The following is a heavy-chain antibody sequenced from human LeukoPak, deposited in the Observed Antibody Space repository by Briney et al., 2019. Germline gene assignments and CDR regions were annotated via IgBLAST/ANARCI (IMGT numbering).Heavy chain of an antibody. CDR1: GFTFSSYA. CDR3: ARSPLPRHCSGGSCYLGGCDY. Sequence: GGSLRLSCAASGFTFSSYAMHWARQAPGKGLEWVAVISYDGSNKYYADSVKGRFTISRDNSKNTLYLQMNRLRAEDTAVYYCARSPLPRHCSGGSCYLGGCDYWGQGTLVTVSS. V-gene: IGHV3-30-3*01. J-gene: IGHJ4*02. CDR2: ISYDGSNK. D-gene: IGHD2-15*01.